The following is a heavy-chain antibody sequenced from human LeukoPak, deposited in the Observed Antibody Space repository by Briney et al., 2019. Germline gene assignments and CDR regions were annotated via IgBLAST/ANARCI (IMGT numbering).Heavy chain of an antibody. V-gene: IGHV3-48*03. CDR2: ITRSGSNI. CDR3: ARLTIYDDTDY. J-gene: IGHJ4*02. CDR1: QLIFSKYG. Sequence: GGSLRLSCAGSQLIFSKYGLNWVRQSPGKGLEWISSITRSGSNIDYADSVRGRFTISRDNAKNSLFLHMNSLRVEDTAVYYCARLTIYDDTDYWGQGTLVTVSS. D-gene: IGHD3-3*01.